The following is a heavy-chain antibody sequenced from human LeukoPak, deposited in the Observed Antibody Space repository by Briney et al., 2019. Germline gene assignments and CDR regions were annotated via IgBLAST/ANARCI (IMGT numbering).Heavy chain of an antibody. D-gene: IGHD3-10*01. V-gene: IGHV4-39*07. Sequence: SETLSLTCTVAGGSISSSSYYWGWIRQPPGKGLEWMGSIYYSGSAYYNRSLKSRVAISVDTSKDQCSLKLSSVTAADTAVYYCARDRAGSVYYYGSGSYFFDYWGQGTLVTVSS. J-gene: IGHJ4*02. CDR3: ARDRAGSVYYYGSGSYFFDY. CDR2: IYYSGSA. CDR1: GGSISSSSYY.